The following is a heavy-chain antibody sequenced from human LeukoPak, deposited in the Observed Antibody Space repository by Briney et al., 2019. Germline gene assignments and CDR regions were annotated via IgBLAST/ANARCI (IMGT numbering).Heavy chain of an antibody. J-gene: IGHJ4*02. CDR3: TRYNNDHFDY. CDR2: IAYDGSRA. V-gene: IGHV3-33*01. Sequence: GGSLRLSCAGSGFTFGGYGMHWFRQTPGKGLEWVAVIAYDGSRAFYADSVKGRFTISRDNSKNTMSVQMDDLGAEDTAVYYCTRYNNDHFDYWGQGTLVTVSS. D-gene: IGHD1-14*01. CDR1: GFTFGGYG.